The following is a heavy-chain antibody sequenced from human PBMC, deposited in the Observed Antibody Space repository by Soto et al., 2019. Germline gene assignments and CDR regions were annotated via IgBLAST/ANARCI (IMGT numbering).Heavy chain of an antibody. V-gene: IGHV1-3*01. CDR1: GYTFTSYA. CDR2: INAGNGNT. J-gene: IGHJ6*02. D-gene: IGHD6-19*01. CDR3: ASPRVAVAGTGRNYYGMDV. Sequence: QVQLVQSGAEVKKPGASVKVSCKASGYTFTSYAMHWVRQAPGQRLEWMGWINAGNGNTKYSQKFQGRVTITRDTSASTAYMELSSLRSEDTAVYYCASPRVAVAGTGRNYYGMDVWGQGTTVTVSS.